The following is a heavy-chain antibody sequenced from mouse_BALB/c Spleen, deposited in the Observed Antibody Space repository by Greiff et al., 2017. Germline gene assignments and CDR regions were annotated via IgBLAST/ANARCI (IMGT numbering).Heavy chain of an antibody. CDR1: GFTFSSYT. J-gene: IGHJ1*01. D-gene: IGHD1-1*01. Sequence: DVKLVESGGGLVQPGGSLKLSCAASGFTFSSYTMSWVRQTPEKRLEWVAYISNGGGSTYYPDTVKGRFTISRDNAKNTLYLQMSSLKSEDTAMYYCARQAGSSYNWYFDVWGAGTTVTVSS. V-gene: IGHV5-12-2*01. CDR3: ARQAGSSYNWYFDV. CDR2: ISNGGGST.